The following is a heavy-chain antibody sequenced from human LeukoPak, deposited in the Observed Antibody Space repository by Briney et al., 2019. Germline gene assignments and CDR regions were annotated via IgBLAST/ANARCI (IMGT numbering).Heavy chain of an antibody. Sequence: SVKISCKASGGTFSSYAISWVRQAPGQGLEWMGGIIPIFGTANYAQKFQGRVTITADESTSTAYMELSSLRSEDTAVYYCATRGSSGWYYFDYWGQGTLVTVSS. J-gene: IGHJ4*02. CDR2: IIPIFGTA. D-gene: IGHD6-19*01. V-gene: IGHV1-69*13. CDR1: GGTFSSYA. CDR3: ATRGSSGWYYFDY.